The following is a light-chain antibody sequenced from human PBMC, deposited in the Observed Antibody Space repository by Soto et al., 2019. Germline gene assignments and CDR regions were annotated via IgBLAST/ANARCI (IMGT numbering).Light chain of an antibody. CDR2: DAS. J-gene: IGKJ5*01. CDR1: QGVSSS. Sequence: AIQLTQSPSSLSASVGDRVTITCRASQGVSSSLAWYQQKPGTAPKLLIYDASDLETGVPSRFSGSGSGTDFTLTISSLQPEDFATYYCQQCNKYPLTFGQGTPLEIK. CDR3: QQCNKYPLT. V-gene: IGKV1D-13*01.